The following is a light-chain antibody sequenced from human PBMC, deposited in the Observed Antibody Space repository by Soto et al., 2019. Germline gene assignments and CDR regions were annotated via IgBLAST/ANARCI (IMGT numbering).Light chain of an antibody. CDR1: NSDVGNYTL. CDR3: CSYAGSATWV. J-gene: IGLJ3*02. CDR2: EVT. Sequence: QSALTQPASVSGSPGQSITISCTVTNSDVGNYTLVSWYQQHPGKAPKLMMYEVTKRPSGVSNRFSGSKSGNTASLTISGLQAEDEADYYCCSYAGSATWVFGGGTKVTVL. V-gene: IGLV2-23*02.